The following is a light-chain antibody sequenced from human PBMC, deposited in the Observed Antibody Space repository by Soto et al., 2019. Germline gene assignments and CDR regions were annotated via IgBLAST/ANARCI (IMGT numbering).Light chain of an antibody. J-gene: IGLJ1*01. V-gene: IGLV1-40*01. CDR3: QSYDSRLSGSV. Sequence: QSALTQPPSGSGAPGQRVIISCTGSSSNIGADHAVHWYQHLPGTASKLLITDDPSRPSGVPDRFSGSKSGASASLAITGLQAEDEADYYCQSYDSRLSGSVFGTGTKVTVL. CDR2: DDP. CDR1: SSNIGADHA.